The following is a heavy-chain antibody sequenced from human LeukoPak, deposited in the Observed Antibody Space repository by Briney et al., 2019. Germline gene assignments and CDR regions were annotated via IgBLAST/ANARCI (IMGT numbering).Heavy chain of an antibody. Sequence: SLRLSCAASGFTFDDYAMHWVRQAPGKGLEWVSGVIWNSGSIAYADSVKGRFTISRDDAKNSLYLQMNSLRAEDTALYYCAKAKSNAFFDYWGQGTLVTVS. CDR1: GFTFDDYA. V-gene: IGHV3-9*01. CDR3: AKAKSNAFFDY. D-gene: IGHD4/OR15-4a*01. CDR2: VIWNSGSI. J-gene: IGHJ4*02.